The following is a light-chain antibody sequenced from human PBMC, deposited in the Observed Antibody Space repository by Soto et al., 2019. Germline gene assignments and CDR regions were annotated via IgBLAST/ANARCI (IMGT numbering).Light chain of an antibody. J-gene: IGKJ4*01. Sequence: EIVMTQSPATLSVSPGETATFSCRASQSVGSALAWYQHKPGQAPRLLIVGASIRATGVPGRFSGGGSGTEFTITISAPQSEDFAVYYCQQYKSWPPLTFGGGTTVEIK. CDR1: QSVGSA. CDR3: QQYKSWPPLT. V-gene: IGKV3-15*01. CDR2: GAS.